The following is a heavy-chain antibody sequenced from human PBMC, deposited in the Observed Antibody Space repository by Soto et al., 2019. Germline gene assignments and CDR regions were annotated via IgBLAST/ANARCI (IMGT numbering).Heavy chain of an antibody. Sequence: EVQLVESGGGLVQPGRSLRLSCAASGFTFDDYAMHWVRQAPGKGLEWVSGISWHSGSIGYADSVKGRFTISSDNAKNCMYLQMNSLRAEDTALYYCAKDCDSSSWYGTFDYWGQGTLVTVSS. CDR2: ISWHSGSI. J-gene: IGHJ4*02. V-gene: IGHV3-9*01. D-gene: IGHD6-13*01. CDR3: AKDCDSSSWYGTFDY. CDR1: GFTFDDYA.